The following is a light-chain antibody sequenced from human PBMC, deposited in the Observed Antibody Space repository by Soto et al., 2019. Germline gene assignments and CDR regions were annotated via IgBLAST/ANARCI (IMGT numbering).Light chain of an antibody. CDR1: QSVSSN. Sequence: EIVMTQSPATLSVSPGERATLSCRASQSVSSNLAWYQHKPGQAPRLLIYGASTRATGIPAGFSGSGSGTEFTLTISSLQSEDFAVYYCQQYNNWLWTFGQGTKVEIK. CDR2: GAS. CDR3: QQYNNWLWT. V-gene: IGKV3-15*01. J-gene: IGKJ1*01.